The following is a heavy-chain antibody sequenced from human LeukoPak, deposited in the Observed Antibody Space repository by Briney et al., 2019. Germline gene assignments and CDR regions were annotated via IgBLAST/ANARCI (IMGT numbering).Heavy chain of an antibody. V-gene: IGHV3-53*04. CDR3: TREGYGEWYGMDV. CDR2: IYSGGST. Sequence: PGGSLRLSCVASGFGVSSNYMAWVRQAPGKGLEWVSLIYSGGSTDYADSVKGRFTISRHNSENMVYLQMTTLRPEDTAVYYCTREGYGEWYGMDVWGQGTTVTVS. D-gene: IGHD4-17*01. J-gene: IGHJ6*02. CDR1: GFGVSSNY.